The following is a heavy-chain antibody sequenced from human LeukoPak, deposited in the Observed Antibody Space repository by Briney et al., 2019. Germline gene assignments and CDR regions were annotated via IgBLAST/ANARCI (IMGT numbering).Heavy chain of an antibody. CDR1: GYTFTGYY. D-gene: IGHD3-16*01. J-gene: IGHJ6*02. CDR3: ARDLVGSPGKYGMDV. CDR2: INPNSGGT. Sequence: ASVKVSCKASGYTFTGYYMHWVRQAPGQGLEWMGWINPNSGGTNYAQKFQGRVTMTRDTSISTAYMELSRLRSDDTAVYYCARDLVGSPGKYGMDVWGQGTTVTVSS. V-gene: IGHV1-2*02.